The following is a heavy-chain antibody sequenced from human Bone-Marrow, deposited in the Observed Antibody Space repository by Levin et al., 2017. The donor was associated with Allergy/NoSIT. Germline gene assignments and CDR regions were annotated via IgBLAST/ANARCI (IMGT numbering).Heavy chain of an antibody. CDR1: GYTFTTYA. J-gene: IGHJ6*02. D-gene: IGHD5/OR15-5a*01. CDR2: ISTGNGNT. CDR3: ARDIVSWPYTKNYYYYYTMDV. V-gene: IGHV1-3*04. Sequence: ASVKVSCKASGYTFTTYAIHWVRQVPGQRLEWMGWISTGNGNTKYSQRFQGRVTITRDTSATTAYMELSSLRSEDTAVYYCARDIVSWPYTKNYYYYYTMDVWGQGTTVTVSS.